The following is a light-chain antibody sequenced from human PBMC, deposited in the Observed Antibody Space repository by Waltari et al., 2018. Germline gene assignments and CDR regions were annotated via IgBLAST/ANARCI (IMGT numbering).Light chain of an antibody. CDR2: EAT. V-gene: IGLV1-51*02. CDR3: GTWDSSLSGAV. J-gene: IGLJ7*01. CDR1: RSNIGNNY. Sequence: QSVLTQPPSVSAAPGQRVTISCSGGRSNIGNNYVSWYRQFPGTAPKLLIYEATERPSGIAGRVSGSESGTSATLDITGLQAGDEADYYCGTWDSSLSGAVFGGGTHLTVL.